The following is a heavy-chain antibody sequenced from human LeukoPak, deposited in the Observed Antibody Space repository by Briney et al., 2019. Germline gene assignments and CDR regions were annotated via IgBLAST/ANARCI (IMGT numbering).Heavy chain of an antibody. CDR2: IYSSGST. D-gene: IGHD1-26*01. CDR3: AKSGGYRLIDY. V-gene: IGHV4-39*01. CDR1: GASVSGSPYY. Sequence: PSETLSLICTVSGASVSGSPYYWGWIRQPPGKGLEWIGSIYSSGSTYYNASLQSRVTISIETSKNQISLRLNSVTAADTAIYYCAKSGGYRLIDYWGQGTLVTVSS. J-gene: IGHJ4*02.